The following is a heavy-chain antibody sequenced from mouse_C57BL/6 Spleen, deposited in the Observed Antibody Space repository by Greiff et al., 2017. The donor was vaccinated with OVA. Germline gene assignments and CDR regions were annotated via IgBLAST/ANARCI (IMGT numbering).Heavy chain of an antibody. J-gene: IGHJ2*01. CDR1: GYTFTSYW. D-gene: IGHD4-1*01. V-gene: IGHV1-69*01. CDR2: IDPSDSYT. Sequence: QVQLQQPGAELVMPGASVKLSCKASGYTFTSYWMHWVKQRPGQGLEWIGEIDPSDSYTNYNQKFKGKSTLTVDKSSSTAYMQLSSLTSEDSAVYYCARNRLGRFDYGGEGTTLTVSS. CDR3: ARNRLGRFDY.